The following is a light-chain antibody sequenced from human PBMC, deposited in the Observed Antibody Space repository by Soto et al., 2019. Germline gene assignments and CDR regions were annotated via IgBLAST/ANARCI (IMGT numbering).Light chain of an antibody. J-gene: IGKJ1*01. CDR2: EIS. CDR1: QSLVHSDGNTY. CDR3: MQDTHSPWA. Sequence: DIVMTQTPLSSPVTLGQPASISCRSSQSLVHSDGNTYLSWLQQRPGQPLRLLIYEISNRFFGVAESYSGSGAGTDFTLKITRVEAEDVGVYYCMQDTHSPWAFGQGTKVEIK. V-gene: IGKV2-24*01.